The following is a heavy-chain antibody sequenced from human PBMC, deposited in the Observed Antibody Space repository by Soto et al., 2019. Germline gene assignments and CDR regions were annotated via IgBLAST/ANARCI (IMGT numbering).Heavy chain of an antibody. CDR1: GFTFSDYY. CDR2: ISSSSSYT. D-gene: IGHD3-16*02. V-gene: IGHV3-11*05. CDR3: VSDLGYYDYVGGSYRLYYFDC. Sequence: QVQLVESGGGLVKPGGSLRLSCAASGFTFSDYYMSWIRQAPGKGLEWVSYISSSSSYTNYADSVKGRITISRDNAKNSMYLQMNSRRAEDTAVYYCVSDLGYYDYVGGSYRLYYFDCWGQGTLVTVSS. J-gene: IGHJ4*02.